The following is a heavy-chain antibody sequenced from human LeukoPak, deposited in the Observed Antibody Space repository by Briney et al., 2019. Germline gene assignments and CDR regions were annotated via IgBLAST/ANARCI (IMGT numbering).Heavy chain of an antibody. D-gene: IGHD5-18*01. CDR3: ARVFSYGSSGYFDY. J-gene: IGHJ4*02. CDR2: IIPIFGTA. V-gene: IGHV1-69*01. Sequence: SVKVSCKASGGTFSSYAISWVRQAPGQGLEWMGGIIPIFGTANYAQKFQGRVTITADESTSTAYMELSSLRSEDTAVYYCARVFSYGSSGYFDYWGQGTMVTVSS. CDR1: GGTFSSYA.